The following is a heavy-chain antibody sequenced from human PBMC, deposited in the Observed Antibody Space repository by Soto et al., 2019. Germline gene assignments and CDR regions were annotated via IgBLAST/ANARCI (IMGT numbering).Heavy chain of an antibody. V-gene: IGHV1-18*01. Sequence: ASVKVSCKASGYTFTSYGISSVRQAPGQGLEWMGWISANNGNTNFAQKLQGRINMTTDTSTSTAYLELSSLRSDDSAVYFCARRKERSGPYYLDLWGQGTQVTVS. CDR1: GYTFTSYG. CDR2: ISANNGNT. D-gene: IGHD6-25*01. J-gene: IGHJ4*02. CDR3: ARRKERSGPYYLDL.